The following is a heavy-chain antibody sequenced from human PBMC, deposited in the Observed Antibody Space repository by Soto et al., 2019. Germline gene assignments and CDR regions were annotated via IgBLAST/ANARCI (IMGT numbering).Heavy chain of an antibody. CDR3: ARKGMLGYCSSTSCYSTALMTPYYYYGMDV. Sequence: PGGSLRLSCAASGFTFSSYAMHWVRQAPGKGLEWVAVISYDERNKYYADSVKGRFTISRDNSKNTLYLQMNSLRAEDTAVYYCARKGMLGYCSSTSCYSTALMTPYYYYGMDVWGQGTTVTVSS. J-gene: IGHJ6*02. CDR1: GFTFSSYA. V-gene: IGHV3-30*04. CDR2: ISYDERNK. D-gene: IGHD2-2*01.